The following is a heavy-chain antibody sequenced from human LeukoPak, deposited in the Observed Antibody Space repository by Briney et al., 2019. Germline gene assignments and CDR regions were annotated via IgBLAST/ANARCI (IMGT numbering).Heavy chain of an antibody. D-gene: IGHD3-10*01. V-gene: IGHV3-48*03. J-gene: IGHJ4*02. CDR1: GFTFSSYE. Sequence: PGGSLRLSCAASGFTFSSYEMNWVRQAPGKGLEWVSYISNSGSTIYYAASVKGRFTISRDNAKKSLNLQMNSLRAEDTAVYYCARTRFHYFDYWGQGTLVTVSS. CDR3: ARTRFHYFDY. CDR2: ISNSGSTI.